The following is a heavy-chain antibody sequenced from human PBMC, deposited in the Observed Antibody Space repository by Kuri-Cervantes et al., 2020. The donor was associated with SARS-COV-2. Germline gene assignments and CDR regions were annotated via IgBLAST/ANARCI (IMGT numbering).Heavy chain of an antibody. D-gene: IGHD3-10*01. CDR2: INPNSGGT. CDR3: ARERILWFGEPTHFDY. V-gene: IGHV1-2*02. CDR1: GYTFTSYG. J-gene: IGHJ4*02. Sequence: ASVKVSCKASGYTFTSYGISWVRQAPGRGLEWMGWINPNSGGTNYAQKFQGRVTMTRDTSISTAYMELSRLRSDDTAVYYCARERILWFGEPTHFDYWGQGTLVTVSS.